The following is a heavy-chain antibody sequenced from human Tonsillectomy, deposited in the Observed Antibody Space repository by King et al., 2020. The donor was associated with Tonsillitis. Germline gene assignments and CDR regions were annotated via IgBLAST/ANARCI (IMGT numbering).Heavy chain of an antibody. J-gene: IGHJ4*02. V-gene: IGHV3-23*04. CDR3: AKQYLDTN. D-gene: IGHD5-18*01. CDR2: ISESGGTT. Sequence: VQLVESGGGLVQPGGSLRLSCAAPGFTFSSFAMNWVRQAPGKGLEWVSRISESGGTTDYADSVKGRFTISRDNSKNTLYLQMDYLRAEDTAVYYCAKQYLDTNWGQGTLVTVSS. CDR1: GFTFSSFA.